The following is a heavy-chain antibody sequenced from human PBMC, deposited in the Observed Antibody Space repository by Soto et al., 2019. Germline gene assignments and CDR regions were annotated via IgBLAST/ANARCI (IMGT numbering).Heavy chain of an antibody. CDR1: GFSFNSHY. CDR3: LNGDYY. CDR2: INRDSSII. D-gene: IGHD2-21*02. V-gene: IGHV3-48*01. Sequence: EEQLVESGGGLVQPGGSLRLSCAASGFSFNSHYMTWVRQPPGKGLEWVSSINRDSSIIYYADSVRGRFTISRDNAQNSLYLQMNSLSADDTAVYLCLNGDYYGGQGTLVTVSS. J-gene: IGHJ4*02.